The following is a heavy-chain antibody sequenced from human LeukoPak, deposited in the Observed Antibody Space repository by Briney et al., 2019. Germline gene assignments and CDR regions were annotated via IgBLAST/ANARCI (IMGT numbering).Heavy chain of an antibody. D-gene: IGHD2-15*01. Sequence: KISCKGSGYSFTSYWIGWVRQMPGKGLEWMGIIYPGDSDTRYSPSFQGQVTISADKSISTAYLQWSSLKGSDTAMYYCARRYCSGGSCYHFDYWGQGTLVTVSS. J-gene: IGHJ4*02. CDR3: ARRYCSGGSCYHFDY. CDR1: GYSFTSYW. CDR2: IYPGDSDT. V-gene: IGHV5-51*01.